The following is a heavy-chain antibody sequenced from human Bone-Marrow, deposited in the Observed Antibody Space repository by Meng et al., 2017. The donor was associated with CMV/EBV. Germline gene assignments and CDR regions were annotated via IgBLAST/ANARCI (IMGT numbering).Heavy chain of an antibody. V-gene: IGHV3-23*03. D-gene: IGHD2-15*01. J-gene: IGHJ4*02. Sequence: GESLKISCVASGFTFKDYAMSWVRQAPGKGLEWVSGIYRGGETTYYADSVQGRFTVSRDDSKNTLSLQMNSLRVEDSAVYYCAKSDIVLVPAAVDSWGQGALVTVYS. CDR2: IYRGGETT. CDR3: AKSDIVLVPAAVDS. CDR1: GFTFKDYA.